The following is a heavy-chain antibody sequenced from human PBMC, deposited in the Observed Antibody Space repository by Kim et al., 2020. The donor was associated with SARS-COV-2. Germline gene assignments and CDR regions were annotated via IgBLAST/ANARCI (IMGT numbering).Heavy chain of an antibody. CDR3: TTESPGSGFPWYYGMDV. CDR1: GFTFSNAW. D-gene: IGHD2-15*01. J-gene: IGHJ6*02. V-gene: IGHV3-15*01. CDR2: IKSKTDGGTT. Sequence: GGSLRLSCAASGFTFSNAWMSWVRQAPGKGLEWVGRIKSKTDGGTTDYAAPVKGRFTISRDDSKNTLYLQMNSLKTEDTAVYYCTTESPGSGFPWYYGMDVWGQRTTVTVSS.